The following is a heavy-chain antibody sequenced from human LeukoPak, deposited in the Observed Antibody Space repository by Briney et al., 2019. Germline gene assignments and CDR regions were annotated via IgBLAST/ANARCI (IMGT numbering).Heavy chain of an antibody. CDR2: ISYSGST. Sequence: ASETLSLTCTVSGGSISSYYWSWIRQPPGKGLEWIGYISYSGSTNYNPSLQSRVTISVDTSKNQFSLKLSSVTAADTAVYYCARQPQGYPQVNFDYWGQGTVVTVSS. CDR3: ARQPQGYPQVNFDY. D-gene: IGHD1-1*01. CDR1: GGSISSYY. J-gene: IGHJ4*02. V-gene: IGHV4-59*08.